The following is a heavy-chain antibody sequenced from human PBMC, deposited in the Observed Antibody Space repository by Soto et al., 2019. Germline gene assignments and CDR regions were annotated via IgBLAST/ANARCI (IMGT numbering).Heavy chain of an antibody. J-gene: IGHJ4*02. CDR3: ANVVDGFYDSSGRFDY. CDR2: ISGSGGST. D-gene: IGHD3-22*01. V-gene: IGHV3-23*01. Sequence: PGGSLRLSCAASGFTFSSYAMSWVRQAPGKGLEWVSAISGSGGSTYYADSVKGRFTISRDNSKNTLYLQMNSLRAEDTAVYYCANVVDGFYDSSGRFDYWGRGTLVTVSS. CDR1: GFTFSSYA.